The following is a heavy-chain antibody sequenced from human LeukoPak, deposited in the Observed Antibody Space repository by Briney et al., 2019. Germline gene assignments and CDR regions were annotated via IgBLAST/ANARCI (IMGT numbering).Heavy chain of an antibody. CDR2: ISGSVGST. V-gene: IGHV3-23*01. D-gene: IGHD4-17*01. CDR1: GFTFSSVG. J-gene: IGHJ4*02. Sequence: HPGGSLRLSCAASGFTFSSVGMSWVRQAPAKGLEWVSAISGSVGSTYYADSVKGRFTISRDKSKTTLYLKMNGLRADDRAVSYCAKEWGVDYGLRYWGQGTLVPVSS. CDR3: AKEWGVDYGLRY.